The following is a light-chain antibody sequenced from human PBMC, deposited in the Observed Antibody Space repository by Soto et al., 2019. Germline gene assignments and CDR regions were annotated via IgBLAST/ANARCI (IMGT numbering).Light chain of an antibody. J-gene: IGLJ1*01. CDR1: SSDVGSYNY. CDR3: SSYTSSSAPYV. Sequence: QSALTQPASVSGSPGQSITISYTGTSSDVGSYNYVSWYQQHPDKAPKLMIYEVNNRPSGVSNRFSGSKSGNTASLTISGLQAEDEADYYCSSYTSSSAPYVFGTGTKLTVL. V-gene: IGLV2-14*01. CDR2: EVN.